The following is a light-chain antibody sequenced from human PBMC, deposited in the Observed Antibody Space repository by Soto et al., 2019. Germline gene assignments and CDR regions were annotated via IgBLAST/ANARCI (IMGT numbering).Light chain of an antibody. J-gene: IGKJ1*01. CDR1: QSVSSSY. CDR2: DAS. CDR3: QQYGSSPWT. V-gene: IGKV3-20*01. Sequence: EIVLTQSPGTLSLSPGERATLSCRASQSVSSSYLAWYQQKPGQAPRLLIYDASTRATGIPDRISGSGSGTDVTLTISRLEPEDCAVYYCQQYGSSPWTFGQGTRVEIK.